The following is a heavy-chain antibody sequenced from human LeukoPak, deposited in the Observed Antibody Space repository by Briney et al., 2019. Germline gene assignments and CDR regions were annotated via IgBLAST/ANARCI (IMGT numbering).Heavy chain of an antibody. CDR3: ARSPPYYDSRAFQH. D-gene: IGHD3-22*01. Sequence: PSETLSLTCTVSGGSISSGDYYWSWIRQPPGKGLEWIGYIYYSGSTYYNPSLKSRVTISVDTSKNQFSLKLSSVTAADTAVYYCARSPPYYDSRAFQHWGQGTLVTVSS. V-gene: IGHV4-31*03. J-gene: IGHJ1*01. CDR2: IYYSGST. CDR1: GGSISSGDYY.